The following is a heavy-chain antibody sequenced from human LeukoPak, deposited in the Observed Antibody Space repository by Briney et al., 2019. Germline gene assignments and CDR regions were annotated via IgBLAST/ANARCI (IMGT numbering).Heavy chain of an antibody. CDR2: VDHTGST. Sequence: SETLSLTCTVSDDSITMYYWTWIRQPPGKGLEWIGYVDHTGSTNFNPSLNGRVSISRDTSKNLFSLRLRSVTAADTAVYFCARGRVSSSTWYSTYYYYFHMDVWGKGTTVTVSS. CDR3: ARGRVSSSTWYSTYYYYFHMDV. J-gene: IGHJ6*03. D-gene: IGHD1-1*01. V-gene: IGHV4-59*01. CDR1: DDSITMYY.